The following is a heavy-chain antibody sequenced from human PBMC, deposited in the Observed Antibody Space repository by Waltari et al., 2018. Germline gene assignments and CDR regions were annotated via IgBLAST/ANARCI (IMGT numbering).Heavy chain of an antibody. Sequence: EVQLVESGGGLIQPGGSLRLSCAASGFTVSSNYMSWVRQAPGKGLEWVSVIYSGGSTYYADSVKGRFTISRDNSKNTLYLQMNSLRAEDTAVYYCARGGNYYGSGSYYRPYYYYGMDVWGQGTTVTVSS. CDR2: IYSGGST. CDR1: GFTVSSNY. V-gene: IGHV3-53*01. J-gene: IGHJ6*02. D-gene: IGHD3-10*01. CDR3: ARGGNYYGSGSYYRPYYYYGMDV.